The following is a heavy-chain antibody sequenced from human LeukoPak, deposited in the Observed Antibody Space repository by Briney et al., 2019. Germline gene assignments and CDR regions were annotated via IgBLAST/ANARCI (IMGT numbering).Heavy chain of an antibody. J-gene: IGHJ4*02. CDR3: ARDTPVGDPWGKYSGYDVSDY. CDR2: ISSSSSYI. Sequence: QPGGSLRLSCAASGFTFSSYSMNWVRQAPGKGLEWVSSISSSSSYIYSADSVKGRFTISRDNAKNSLYLQMNSLRVEDTAVYYCARDTPVGDPWGKYSGYDVSDYWGQGTLVTVSS. V-gene: IGHV3-21*01. D-gene: IGHD5-12*01. CDR1: GFTFSSYS.